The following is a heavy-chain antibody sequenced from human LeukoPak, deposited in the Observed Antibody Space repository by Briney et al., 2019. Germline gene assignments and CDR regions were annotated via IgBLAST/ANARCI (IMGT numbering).Heavy chain of an antibody. CDR2: ISGSGGST. Sequence: GGSLRLSCAASGFTFSSYAMSWVRQAPGKGLEWVSGISGSGGSTYYADSVKGRFIISRDNSKNTLYLQMNSLRAEDTALYYCAKDRGDDKSGYLSFDFWGQGTTVTVSS. D-gene: IGHD3-22*01. V-gene: IGHV3-23*01. CDR1: GFTFSSYA. CDR3: AKDRGDDKSGYLSFDF. J-gene: IGHJ3*01.